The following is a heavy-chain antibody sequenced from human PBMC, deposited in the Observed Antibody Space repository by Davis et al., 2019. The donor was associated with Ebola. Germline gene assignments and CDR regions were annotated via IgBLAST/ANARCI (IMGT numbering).Heavy chain of an antibody. V-gene: IGHV1-46*01. CDR2: INPSGGST. D-gene: IGHD6-19*01. J-gene: IGHJ6*02. CDR1: GYTFTSYY. Sequence: AASVKVSCKASGYTFTSYYMHWVRQAPGQGLEWMGIINPSGGSTSYAQKFQGRVTMTTDTSTSTAYMELSRLRSDDTAVYYCARVSVAGYGDYYYGMDVWGQGTTVTVSS. CDR3: ARVSVAGYGDYYYGMDV.